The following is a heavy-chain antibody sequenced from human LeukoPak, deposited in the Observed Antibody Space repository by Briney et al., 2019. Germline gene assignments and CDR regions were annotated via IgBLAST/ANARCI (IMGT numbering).Heavy chain of an antibody. CDR2: IYYSGST. Sequence: SETLSLTCTFSGGSISGYYWSWIRQPPGKGLEWIGYIYYSGSTNYNPSLQSRVTISVDTSKNQFSLKLSSVTAADTAVYYCARPDPNYDLAWFDPWGQGTLVTVSS. CDR1: GGSISGYY. V-gene: IGHV4-59*08. D-gene: IGHD3-3*01. J-gene: IGHJ5*02. CDR3: ARPDPNYDLAWFDP.